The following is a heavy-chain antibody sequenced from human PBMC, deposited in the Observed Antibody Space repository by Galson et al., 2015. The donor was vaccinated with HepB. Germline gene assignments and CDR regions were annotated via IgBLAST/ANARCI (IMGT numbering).Heavy chain of an antibody. V-gene: IGHV4-39*01. J-gene: IGHJ4*02. D-gene: IGHD3-10*01. CDR3: ARHSTTMVRGVTTRYYFDY. CDR2: IYYSGST. CDR1: GGSISSSSYY. Sequence: SETLSLTCTVSGGSISSSSYYWGWIRQPPGKGLEWIGSIYYSGSTYYNPSLESRVTISVDTSKNQFSLKLSSVTAADTAVYYCARHSTTMVRGVTTRYYFDYWGQGTLVTVSS.